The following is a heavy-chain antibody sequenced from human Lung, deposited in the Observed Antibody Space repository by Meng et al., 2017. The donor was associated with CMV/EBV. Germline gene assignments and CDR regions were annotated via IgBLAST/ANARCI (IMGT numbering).Heavy chain of an antibody. CDR3: AKDGKSGGYFDY. Sequence: QVRLVESGGGVVQPGGSLRLSCGASGLSTYGMHWVRQVPGKGLEWVAFIWFDGSSKYYADSVKGRFSISRDNSKNTLYLQMNSLRPEDTGVYYCAKDGKSGGYFDYWGQGTLVTVSS. V-gene: IGHV3-30*02. CDR1: GLSTYG. J-gene: IGHJ4*02. D-gene: IGHD1-1*01. CDR2: IWFDGSSK.